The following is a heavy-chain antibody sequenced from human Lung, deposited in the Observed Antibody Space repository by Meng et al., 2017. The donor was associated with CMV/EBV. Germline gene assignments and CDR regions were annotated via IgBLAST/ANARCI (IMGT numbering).Heavy chain of an antibody. V-gene: IGHV3-48*04. Sequence: GGSLILXXAASGFTFRTYSMNWVRQAPGKGLEWVSHISSSSGTIYYADSVKGRFTVSRDNAKNSLYLQMNSLRAEDTAVYYCARVSGYCSTTSCQWVGGEGYYYYGMDVWGQGTTVTVSS. CDR3: ARVSGYCSTTSCQWVGGEGYYYYGMDV. CDR2: ISSSSGTI. J-gene: IGHJ6*02. CDR1: GFTFRTYS. D-gene: IGHD2-2*01.